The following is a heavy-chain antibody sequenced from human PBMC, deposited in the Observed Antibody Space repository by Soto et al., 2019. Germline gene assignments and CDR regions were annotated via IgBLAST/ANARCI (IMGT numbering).Heavy chain of an antibody. CDR1: GGSISSGGYS. CDR3: ARGRTFWSGYYTGQYFDY. CDR2: IYHSGST. J-gene: IGHJ4*02. D-gene: IGHD3-3*01. Sequence: QLQLQESGSGLVKPSQTLSLTCAVSGGSISSGGYSWSWIRQPPGKGLEWIGYIYHSGSTYYNPSLKSRVTISVDRSKNQFSLKLSSVTAADTAVYYCARGRTFWSGYYTGQYFDYWGQGTLVTVSS. V-gene: IGHV4-30-2*01.